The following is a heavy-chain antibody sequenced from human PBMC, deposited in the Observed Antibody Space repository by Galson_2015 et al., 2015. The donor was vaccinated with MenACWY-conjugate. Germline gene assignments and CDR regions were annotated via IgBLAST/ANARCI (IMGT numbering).Heavy chain of an antibody. D-gene: IGHD4-17*01. CDR3: AKVSDGGGGRDYGDGYSYDGMDV. CDR1: GFTFSSYA. Sequence: SLRLSCAASGFTFSSYAMSWVRQAPGKGLEWVSAIRGSGGSTYYADSVKGRFTISRDNYKNTLYLQMNSLRAEDTAVYYCAKVSDGGGGRDYGDGYSYDGMDVRGQGTTVPVAS. CDR2: IRGSGGST. J-gene: IGHJ6*02. V-gene: IGHV3-23*01.